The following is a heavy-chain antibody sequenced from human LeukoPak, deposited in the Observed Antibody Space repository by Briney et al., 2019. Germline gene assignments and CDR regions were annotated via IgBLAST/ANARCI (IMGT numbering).Heavy chain of an antibody. CDR3: AKISSAWGIFYYDMDG. V-gene: IGHV3-30*18. CDR1: GFTFNNYG. J-gene: IGHJ6*02. CDR2: ISYDGDNK. D-gene: IGHD6-19*01. Sequence: PGRSLTLSCAASGFTFNNYGIHWVRQAPGKGLEGVAVISYDGDNKYYADSLNGRFTISRDNSKNTLFLQMHNLRAEDTAGYYCAKISSAWGIFYYDMDGWGQGTTVTVSS.